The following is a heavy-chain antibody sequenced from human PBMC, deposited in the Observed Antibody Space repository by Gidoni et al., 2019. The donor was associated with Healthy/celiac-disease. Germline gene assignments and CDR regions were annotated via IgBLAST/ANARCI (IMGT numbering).Heavy chain of an antibody. CDR3: ARDRSTHGGDYVPPQHYYYYYGMDV. CDR2: IYYSGST. J-gene: IGHJ6*02. V-gene: IGHV4-59*01. CDR1: GGSISSYY. Sequence: QVQLQESGPGLVKPSETLSLTCTVSGGSISSYYWSWIRQPPGKGLEWIGYIYYSGSTNYNPSLKSRVTISVDTSKNQFSLKLSSVTAADTAVYYCARDRSTHGGDYVPPQHYYYYYGMDVWGQGTTVTVSS. D-gene: IGHD4-17*01.